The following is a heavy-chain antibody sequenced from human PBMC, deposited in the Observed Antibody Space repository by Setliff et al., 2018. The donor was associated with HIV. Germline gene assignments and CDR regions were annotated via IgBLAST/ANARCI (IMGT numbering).Heavy chain of an antibody. CDR2: IYYSGST. V-gene: IGHV4-30-4*07. J-gene: IGHJ5*02. Sequence: KTSETLSLTCTVSGGSISTSSYSWTWIRQPPGKALEWIGYIYYSGSTSYNGNTYYNPSLESRVTISGDTSKNQFSLKLSSVTAADTAVYYCARENGWLFGWFDPWGQGTLVTVSS. CDR3: ARENGWLFGWFDP. CDR1: GGSISTSSYS. D-gene: IGHD3-9*01.